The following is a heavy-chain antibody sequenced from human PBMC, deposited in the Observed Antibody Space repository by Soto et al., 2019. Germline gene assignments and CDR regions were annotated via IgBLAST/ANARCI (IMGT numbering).Heavy chain of an antibody. V-gene: IGHV1-2*02. J-gene: IGHJ3*02. CDR3: ARLMHYSHSGGSSHSGFDM. Sequence: XSVKVSCKASGYTFTYYFIHWVRQAPGQGLEWIGWINPYSGGADLSQKFQGRVTMTRDTSISTAYMEVSSLRSDDTAVFYCARLMHYSHSGGSSHSGFDMWGQGTLVTVS. CDR1: GYTFTYYF. D-gene: IGHD2-21*01. CDR2: INPYSGGA.